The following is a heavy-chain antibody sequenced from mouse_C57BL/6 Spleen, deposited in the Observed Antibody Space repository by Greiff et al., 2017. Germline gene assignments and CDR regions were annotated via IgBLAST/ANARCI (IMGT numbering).Heavy chain of an antibody. CDR1: GFTFSSYA. J-gene: IGHJ2*01. V-gene: IGHV5-4*01. CDR2: ISDGGSYT. Sequence: EVKLKESGGGLVKPGGSLKLSCTASGFTFSSYAMSWVRQTPEKRLEWVATISDGGSYTYYPDNVKGRFTISRDNAKNNLYMQISDLKSEDTAMYYCARDQGDTFDDWGQGTTLTVSS. CDR3: ARDQGDTFDD.